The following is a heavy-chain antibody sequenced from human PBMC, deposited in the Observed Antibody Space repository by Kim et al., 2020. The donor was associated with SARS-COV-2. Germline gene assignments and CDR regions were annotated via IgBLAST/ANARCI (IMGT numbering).Heavy chain of an antibody. CDR2: IYYSGST. D-gene: IGHD5-12*01. V-gene: IGHV4-59*01. Sequence: SETLSLTCTVSGGSISSYYWSWIRQPPGKGLECIGYIYYSGSTNYNPSLKSRVTISVDTSKNQFSLKLSSVTTADTAVYYCARHSGYVSSWFDPWGQGTLVTVSS. J-gene: IGHJ5*02. CDR1: GGSISSYY. CDR3: ARHSGYVSSWFDP.